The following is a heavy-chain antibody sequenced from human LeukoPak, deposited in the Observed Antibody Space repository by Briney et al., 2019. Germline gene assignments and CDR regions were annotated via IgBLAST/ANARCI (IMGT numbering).Heavy chain of an antibody. CDR3: ARTWIQLWSSWFDP. Sequence: ASVKVSCKASGYTFTGYYLHWVRQAPGPGLEWMGWINPNSGGTNYAQKFKGRVTMTRDTSISTAYMELSRLTSDDTAVYYCARTWIQLWSSWFDPWGQGTLVTVSS. V-gene: IGHV1-2*02. D-gene: IGHD5-18*01. CDR1: GYTFTGYY. CDR2: INPNSGGT. J-gene: IGHJ5*02.